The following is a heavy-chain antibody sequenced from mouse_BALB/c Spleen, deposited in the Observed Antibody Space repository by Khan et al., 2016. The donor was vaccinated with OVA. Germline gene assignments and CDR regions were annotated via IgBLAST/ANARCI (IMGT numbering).Heavy chain of an antibody. CDR1: GYPSTIFW. Sequence: LHLQDSGAELSRPGASVKLSFQPPGYPSTIFWLQWVKQMPGQGLVWIRTLYLVVVATRFTQKCKGKATLTADKSSSTAYMQLSSLASEDSAVYYCARGGITTGYFDYWGQGTTLTVSS. J-gene: IGHJ2*01. V-gene: IGHV1-87*01. D-gene: IGHD1-1*01. CDR2: LYLVVVAT. CDR3: ARGGITTGYFDY.